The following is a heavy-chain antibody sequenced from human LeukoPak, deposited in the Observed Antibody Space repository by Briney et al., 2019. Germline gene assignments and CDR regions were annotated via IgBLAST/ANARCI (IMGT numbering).Heavy chain of an antibody. V-gene: IGHV4-59*01. J-gene: IGHJ4*02. CDR3: ARAAHYSSRNFDF. Sequence: SGTLSLPCSVSGGSISGYYWSWIRQPPGKGLEWIGYIYNSGSTNYNPFLKSRVTISVVTSKNQLSLKLKSVTAADTAVYYCARAAHYSSRNFDFWGQGTLVTVSS. D-gene: IGHD6-13*01. CDR1: GGSISGYY. CDR2: IYNSGST.